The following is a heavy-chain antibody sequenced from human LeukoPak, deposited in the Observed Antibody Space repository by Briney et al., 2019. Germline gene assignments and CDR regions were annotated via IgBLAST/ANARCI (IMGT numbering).Heavy chain of an antibody. D-gene: IGHD6-19*01. Sequence: PGGSLRLSCAASGFTFSSYGMSWVRQAPGKGLEWVSAISGSGGSTYYADSVKGRFTISRDNSKNTLYLQMNSLRAEDTAVYYCAKRAVAGTNYQYYYYMDVWGKGTTVTISS. J-gene: IGHJ6*03. CDR1: GFTFSSYG. CDR3: AKRAVAGTNYQYYYYMDV. V-gene: IGHV3-23*01. CDR2: ISGSGGST.